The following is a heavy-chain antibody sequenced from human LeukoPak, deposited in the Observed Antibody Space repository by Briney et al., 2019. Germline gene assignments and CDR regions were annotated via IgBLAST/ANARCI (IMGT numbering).Heavy chain of an antibody. V-gene: IGHV1-18*01. D-gene: IGHD3-22*01. CDR2: ISAYNGYT. CDR3: ARTIRSGNYGIGGLDF. J-gene: IGHJ4*02. Sequence: ASVKVSCKASGYTFTTYGMSWLRQAPGQGLEWVGWISAYNGYTYYAKKAQDRVTMTTDKSTSTAYMEVRSLRSDDTAVYYCARTIRSGNYGIGGLDFWGQGTLISVSS. CDR1: GYTFTTYG.